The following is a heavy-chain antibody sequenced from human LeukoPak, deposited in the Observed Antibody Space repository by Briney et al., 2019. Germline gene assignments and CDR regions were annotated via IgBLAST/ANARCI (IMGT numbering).Heavy chain of an antibody. CDR2: INHSGST. CDR1: GGSISSYY. V-gene: IGHV4-34*01. Sequence: PSETLSLTCTVSGGSISSYYCSWIRQPPGKGLEWIGEINHSGSTNYNPSLKSRVTISVDTSKNQFSLKLSSVTAADTAVYYCARGYRDFWSGYSSYYYMDVWGKGTTVTVSS. D-gene: IGHD3-3*01. J-gene: IGHJ6*03. CDR3: ARGYRDFWSGYSSYYYMDV.